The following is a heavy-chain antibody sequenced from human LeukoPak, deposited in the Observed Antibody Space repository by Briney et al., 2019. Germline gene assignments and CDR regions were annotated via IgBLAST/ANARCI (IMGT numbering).Heavy chain of an antibody. CDR1: GGSISSYY. J-gene: IGHJ5*02. V-gene: IGHV4-4*07. CDR2: IYTSGST. CDR3: ARSRNTAMVKGVWFDP. Sequence: SETLSLTCTVSGGSISSYYWSWIRQPAGKGLEWIGRIYTSGSTNYNPSLKSRVTMSVDTSKNQFSLKLSSVTAADTAVYYCARSRNTAMVKGVWFDPWGQGTLVTVSS. D-gene: IGHD5-18*01.